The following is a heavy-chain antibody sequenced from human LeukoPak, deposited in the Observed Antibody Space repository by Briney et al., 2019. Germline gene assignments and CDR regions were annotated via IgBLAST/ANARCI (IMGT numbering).Heavy chain of an antibody. CDR1: GYTFTGYY. CDR2: INPNSGGT. D-gene: IGHD3-3*01. CDR3: ARDPRAAVDFWSGYYSNYYGMDV. Sequence: GASVKVSCKASGYTFTGYYMHWVRQAPGQGLEWMGWINPNSGGTNYAQKFQGRVTMTRGTSISTAYMELSRLRSDDTAVYYCARDPRAAVDFWSGYYSNYYGMDVWGQGTTVTVSS. V-gene: IGHV1-2*02. J-gene: IGHJ6*02.